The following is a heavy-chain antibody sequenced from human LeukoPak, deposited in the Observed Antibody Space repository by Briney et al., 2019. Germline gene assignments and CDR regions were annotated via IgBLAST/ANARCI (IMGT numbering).Heavy chain of an antibody. CDR3: ARAGSGSLNWFDP. CDR2: ISSSSSYI. V-gene: IGHV3-21*01. Sequence: GGSLRLSCAASGFTFSSYSMNWVRQAPGEGLEWVSSISSSSSYIYYADSVKGRFTISRDNAKNSLYLQMNSLRAEDTAVYYCARAGSGSLNWFDPWGQVTLVTVSS. J-gene: IGHJ5*02. CDR1: GFTFSSYS. D-gene: IGHD3-10*01.